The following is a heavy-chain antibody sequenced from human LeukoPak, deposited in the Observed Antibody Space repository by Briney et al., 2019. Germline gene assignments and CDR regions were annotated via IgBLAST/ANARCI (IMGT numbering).Heavy chain of an antibody. CDR1: GYTFTSYY. Sequence: GSVKVSCKASGYTFTSYYMHWVRQAPGQGLEWMGLINPTGGSTGYAQKFQGGVTMTRDMSTSTDYMELSSLRSEDTAIYYCARDNSVGDNAWWFDPWGQGTLVTVSS. J-gene: IGHJ5*02. CDR3: ARDNSVGDNAWWFDP. D-gene: IGHD1-26*01. V-gene: IGHV1-46*01. CDR2: INPTGGST.